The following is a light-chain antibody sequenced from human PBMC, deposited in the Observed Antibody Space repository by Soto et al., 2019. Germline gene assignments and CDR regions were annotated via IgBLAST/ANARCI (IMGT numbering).Light chain of an antibody. CDR3: QQSNNWPHT. CDR2: GAS. Sequence: EIVLTQSPGTLSVSPGERANLSCRASQSVSTNLAWFQQKPGQAPRLLIYGASTRATGIPARFSGSGSGTEFTLTINSLQSEDLAVYYCQQSNNWPHTFGQGTKLE. J-gene: IGKJ2*01. CDR1: QSVSTN. V-gene: IGKV3-15*01.